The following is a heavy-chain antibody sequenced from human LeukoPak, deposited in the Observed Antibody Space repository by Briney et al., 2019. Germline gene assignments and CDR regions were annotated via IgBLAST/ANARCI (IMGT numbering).Heavy chain of an antibody. V-gene: IGHV3-48*03. Sequence: GGSLRLSCAASGFTFSSYEMNWVRQAPGKGLEWVSTISGSGSDVRYIDSVKGRFTISRDNAQNALYLQLNSLRVEDTGVYCCARRHRRLFDYWGQGTLVTVSS. CDR3: ARRHRRLFDY. CDR2: ISGSGSDV. J-gene: IGHJ4*02. CDR1: GFTFSSYE.